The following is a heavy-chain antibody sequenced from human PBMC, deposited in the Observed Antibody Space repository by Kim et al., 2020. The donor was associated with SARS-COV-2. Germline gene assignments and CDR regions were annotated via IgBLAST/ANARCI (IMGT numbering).Heavy chain of an antibody. CDR1: GFTFSNAW. D-gene: IGHD3-3*01. Sequence: GGSLRLSCAASGFTFSNAWMSWVRQAPGKGLEWVGRIKSKTDGGTTDYAAPVKGRFTISRDDSKNTLYLQMNSLKTEDTAVYYCTTDRSYYDFWSGPPSWFDPWGQGTLVTVSS. J-gene: IGHJ5*02. CDR2: IKSKTDGGTT. CDR3: TTDRSYYDFWSGPPSWFDP. V-gene: IGHV3-15*01.